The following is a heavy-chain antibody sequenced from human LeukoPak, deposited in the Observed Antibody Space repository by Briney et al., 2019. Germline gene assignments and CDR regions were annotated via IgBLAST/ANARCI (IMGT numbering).Heavy chain of an antibody. CDR2: MSPNSGDT. D-gene: IGHD7-27*01. CDR1: GYTFTSYD. Sequence: ASVKVSCKASGYTFTSYDFNWVRQATGQRPEWMGWMSPNSGDTGYAQKFQDRVTMTRNTSISTVYMELSSLRSDDTAVYYCAEGPPNWGCDYWGPGTLVTVSS. V-gene: IGHV1-8*01. J-gene: IGHJ4*02. CDR3: AEGPPNWGCDY.